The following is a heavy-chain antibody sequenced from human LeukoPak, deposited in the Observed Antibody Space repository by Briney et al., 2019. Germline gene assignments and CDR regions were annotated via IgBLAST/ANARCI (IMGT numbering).Heavy chain of an antibody. J-gene: IGHJ4*02. Sequence: GASVKVSCKASGYTFTGYYMHWVRQAPGQGLEWMGWINPNSGGTNYAQKFQGRVTITADESTSTAYMELSSLRSEDTAVYYCAGVNPFYYDILTGYPYYFDYWGQGTLVTVSS. V-gene: IGHV1-2*02. D-gene: IGHD3-9*01. CDR1: GYTFTGYY. CDR2: INPNSGGT. CDR3: AGVNPFYYDILTGYPYYFDY.